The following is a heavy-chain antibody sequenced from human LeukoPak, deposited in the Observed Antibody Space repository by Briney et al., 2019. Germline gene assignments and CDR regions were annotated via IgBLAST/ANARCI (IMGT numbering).Heavy chain of an antibody. CDR3: ARDVAVAGLSSAFDI. CDR2: INADGSST. Sequence: GGSLRLSCAASGFTFSSYWMHWVRQAPGKGLVWVSRINADGSSTNYADSVNGRFTISRDNAKNTLFLQMNSLRAEDTAVYYCARDVAVAGLSSAFDIWGQGTMVTVSS. CDR1: GFTFSSYW. V-gene: IGHV3-74*01. D-gene: IGHD6-19*01. J-gene: IGHJ3*02.